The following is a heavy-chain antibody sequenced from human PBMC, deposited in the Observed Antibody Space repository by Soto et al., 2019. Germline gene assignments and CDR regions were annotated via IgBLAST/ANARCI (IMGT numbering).Heavy chain of an antibody. J-gene: IGHJ1*01. CDR1: GFSLSTSGVG. Sequence: KESGPTLVKPTQTLTLTCTFSGFSLSTSGVGVGWIRQPPGEALEWLALIYWDDDKRYSPSLKSRLTITKDTSKNQVVLTLTSVDPVDTATYYCAHSYCGGGSCYFEYFQHWGQGTLVTVSS. CDR2: IYWDDDK. D-gene: IGHD2-15*01. V-gene: IGHV2-5*02. CDR3: AHSYCGGGSCYFEYFQH.